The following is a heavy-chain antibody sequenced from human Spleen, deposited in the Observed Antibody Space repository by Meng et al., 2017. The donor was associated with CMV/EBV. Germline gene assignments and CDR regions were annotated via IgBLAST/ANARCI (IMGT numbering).Heavy chain of an antibody. J-gene: IGHJ4*02. CDR2: ISYDGSNK. CDR1: GFTFSSYA. CDR3: AKDAWGSRYADWKPFDN. V-gene: IGHV3-30-3*01. D-gene: IGHD3-9*01. Sequence: GESLKISCAASGFTFSSYAMHWVRQAPGKGLEWVAVISYDGSNKYDADSVKGRFTISRDNSRKTLYLQMDSLRPEDTAVYYCAKDAWGSRYADWKPFDNWGQGTLVTVSS.